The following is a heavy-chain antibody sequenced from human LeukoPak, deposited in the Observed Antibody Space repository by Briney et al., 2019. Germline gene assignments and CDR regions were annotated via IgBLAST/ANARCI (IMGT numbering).Heavy chain of an antibody. J-gene: IGHJ3*02. CDR2: INPSGGST. Sequence: ASVKVSCKASGYTFTSYYMHWVRQAPGQGLEWMGIINPSGGSTSYAQKFQGRVTMTRDTSTSTVYMELSSLRSEDTAVYYCARERLRTIFGVVDAFDMWGQGTTVTVSS. CDR3: ARERLRTIFGVVDAFDM. V-gene: IGHV1-46*01. CDR1: GYTFTSYY. D-gene: IGHD3-3*01.